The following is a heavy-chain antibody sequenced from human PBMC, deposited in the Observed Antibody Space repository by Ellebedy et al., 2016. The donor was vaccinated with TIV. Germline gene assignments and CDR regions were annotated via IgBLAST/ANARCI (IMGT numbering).Heavy chain of an antibody. CDR2: IYYTGRT. CDR1: GDSISRSSYY. J-gene: IGHJ5*02. D-gene: IGHD3-10*01. CDR3: ARWFGELLYVRWFDP. Sequence: GSLRLSCTVSGDSISRSSYYWGWIRQPPGKGLEWIGSIYYTGRTDYNPSLKSRVAISADTSKNQFSLRLSSVTAADTAVYYCARWFGELLYVRWFDPWGQGTLVTVSS. V-gene: IGHV4-39*01.